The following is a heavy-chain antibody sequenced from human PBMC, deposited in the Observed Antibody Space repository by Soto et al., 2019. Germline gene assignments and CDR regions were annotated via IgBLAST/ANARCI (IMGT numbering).Heavy chain of an antibody. D-gene: IGHD3-10*01. CDR2: IWYDGSNK. V-gene: IGHV3-33*01. CDR1: GFTFSSYG. Sequence: GGSLRLSCAASGFTFSSYGMHWVRQAPGKGLEWVAVIWYDGSNKYYADSVKGRFTISRDNSKNTLYLQMNSLRAEDTAVYYCARVMGYGSGLRGYGMDVWGQGTTVTVSS. CDR3: ARVMGYGSGLRGYGMDV. J-gene: IGHJ6*02.